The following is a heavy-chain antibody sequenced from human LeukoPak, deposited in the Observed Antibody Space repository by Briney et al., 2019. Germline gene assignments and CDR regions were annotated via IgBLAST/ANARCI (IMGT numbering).Heavy chain of an antibody. D-gene: IGHD6-19*01. V-gene: IGHV4-4*07. Sequence: PSETLSLTCTVSGGSISSYYWIWIRQPARKGLEWIGRIYTSGSTNYNPSLKSRVTMSVDTSKNQVSLKLRSVTDADTAVYYCARGGRGKAVDFDFWGQGTLVTVSS. CDR1: GGSISSYY. CDR3: ARGGRGKAVDFDF. CDR2: IYTSGST. J-gene: IGHJ4*02.